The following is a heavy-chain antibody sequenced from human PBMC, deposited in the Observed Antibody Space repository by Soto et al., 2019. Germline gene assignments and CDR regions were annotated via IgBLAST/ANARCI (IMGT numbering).Heavy chain of an antibody. CDR1: GGSFSGYY. D-gene: IGHD3-3*01. CDR2: INHSGST. V-gene: IGHV4-34*01. Sequence: SETLSLTCAVYGGSFSGYYWSWIRQPPWKGLEWIGGINHSGSTNYNPSLKSRVTISVDTSKNQFSLTLSSVTAADTAVYYCARSRLYYDFWSGYYSDWFDPWGQGTLVTAPQ. CDR3: ARSRLYYDFWSGYYSDWFDP. J-gene: IGHJ5*02.